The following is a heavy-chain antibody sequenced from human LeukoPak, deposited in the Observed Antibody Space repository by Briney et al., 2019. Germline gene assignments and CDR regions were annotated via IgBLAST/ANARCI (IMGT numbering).Heavy chain of an antibody. CDR2: IYTSGST. CDR1: GGSISSYY. D-gene: IGHD2-2*01. V-gene: IGHV4-4*07. Sequence: SETLSLTCTVSGGSISSYYWNWIRQPAGKGLEWIGRIYTSGSTNHNPSLKSRVTMSVDMSKNQFSLRLSSVTAADTAVYYCAREVRCSTTRCCSLFDYWGQGTLVTVSS. CDR3: AREVRCSTTRCCSLFDY. J-gene: IGHJ4*02.